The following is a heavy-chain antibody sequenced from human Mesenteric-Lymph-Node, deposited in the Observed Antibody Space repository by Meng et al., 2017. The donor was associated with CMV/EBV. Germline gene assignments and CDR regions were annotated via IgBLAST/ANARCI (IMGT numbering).Heavy chain of an antibody. CDR1: GGSITSNNW. CDR3: ARDGGATTLDY. V-gene: IGHV4-4*02. D-gene: IGHD5-24*01. CDR2: IYHSGST. Sequence: TRAVSGGSITSNNWWSWVRQPPGKGLEWIGEIYHSGSTNYSPSLKSRVTISVDKSKNHFSLNLSSVTAADTAVYYCARDGGATTLDYWGQGTLVTVSS. J-gene: IGHJ4*02.